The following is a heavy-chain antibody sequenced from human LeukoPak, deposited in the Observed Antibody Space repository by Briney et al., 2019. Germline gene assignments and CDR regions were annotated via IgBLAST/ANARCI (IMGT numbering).Heavy chain of an antibody. D-gene: IGHD1-26*01. CDR2: ISGSGYST. CDR1: GFTFGSYA. CDR3: AKDGGSYSGSYGGAAEIDY. Sequence: GGSLRLSCAASGFTFGSYAMSWVRQAPGKGLEWVSAISGSGYSTYYADSVKGRFTISRDNSKNTQYLQMNSLRDEDTAVYYCAKDGGSYSGSYGGAAEIDYWGQGILVTVSS. J-gene: IGHJ4*02. V-gene: IGHV3-23*01.